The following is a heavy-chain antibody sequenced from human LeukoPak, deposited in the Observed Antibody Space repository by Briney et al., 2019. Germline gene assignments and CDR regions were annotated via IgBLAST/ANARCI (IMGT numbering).Heavy chain of an antibody. D-gene: IGHD5-24*01. CDR3: AKAGWLQLNDAFDI. Sequence: PGGSLRLSCAASGFTFDDYAMHWVRQAPGKGLEWVSGISWNSGSIGYADSVKGRFTISGDNAKNSLYLQMNSLRAEDTALYYCAKAGWLQLNDAFDIWGQGTMVTVSS. CDR2: ISWNSGSI. J-gene: IGHJ3*02. V-gene: IGHV3-9*01. CDR1: GFTFDDYA.